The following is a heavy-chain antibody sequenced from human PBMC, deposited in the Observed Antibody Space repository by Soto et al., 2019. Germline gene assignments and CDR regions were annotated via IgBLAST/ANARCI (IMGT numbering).Heavy chain of an antibody. V-gene: IGHV4-38-2*01. D-gene: IGHD1-26*01. Sequence: QVQLQQSGPGLVKPSATLYLTCSVYGYSISSGYYWACIRQPPGKGLEWIGNIYQSGRTYYNPSLWSRVNISVDASKNQFSLKVTTVTAAGTAFYYCARRSGTYDDYWGQVTLVTVSS. CDR1: GYSISSGYY. CDR2: IYQSGRT. CDR3: ARRSGTYDDY. J-gene: IGHJ4*02.